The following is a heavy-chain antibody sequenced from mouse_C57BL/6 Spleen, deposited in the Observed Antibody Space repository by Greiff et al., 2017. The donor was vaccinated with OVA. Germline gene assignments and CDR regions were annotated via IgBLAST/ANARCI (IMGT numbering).Heavy chain of an antibody. CDR1: GYTFTSYW. CDR3: ARSGGSSFDY. D-gene: IGHD1-1*01. Sequence: QVQLQQSGAELVKPGASVKLSCKASGYTFTSYWMQWVKQRPGQGLEWIGEIDPSDSYTNYNQKFKGKATLTVDTSSSTAYMQLSSLTSEDSAVYYCARSGGSSFDYWGQGTTLTVSS. CDR2: IDPSDSYT. V-gene: IGHV1-50*01. J-gene: IGHJ2*01.